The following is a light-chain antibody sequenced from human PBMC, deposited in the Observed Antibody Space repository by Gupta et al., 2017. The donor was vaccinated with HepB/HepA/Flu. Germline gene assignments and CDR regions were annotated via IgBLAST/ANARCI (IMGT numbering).Light chain of an antibody. CDR3: CSYAGNSIWI. Sequence: QSALTQPASVSESPGPSVTISCTGASSDVGKYNLVSWYQKHPGKAPKLIIYDVNKWPSGVSNRFSGSKSGDTASLTISGLQAEDEAHYYCCSYAGNSIWIFGGGTKLTVL. CDR1: SSDVGKYNL. V-gene: IGLV2-23*02. CDR2: DVN. J-gene: IGLJ2*01.